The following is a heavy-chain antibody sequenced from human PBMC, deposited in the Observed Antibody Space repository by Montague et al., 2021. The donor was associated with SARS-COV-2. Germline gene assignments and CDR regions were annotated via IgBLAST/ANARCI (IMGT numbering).Heavy chain of an antibody. Sequence: SETLSLTCSVSGGSINNYYWGWVRQPPGKGLEWIGYIYYSGSVTTSYNPSLQSRVSISVDTSENQFSLKLTSVTAADTAVYYCARRGGGEVFARFMYWYFDVWSRGSLVTVSS. CDR3: ARRGGGEVFARFMYWYFDV. CDR2: IYYSGSVTT. D-gene: IGHD2-21*01. CDR1: GGSINNYY. V-gene: IGHV4-59*13. J-gene: IGHJ2*01.